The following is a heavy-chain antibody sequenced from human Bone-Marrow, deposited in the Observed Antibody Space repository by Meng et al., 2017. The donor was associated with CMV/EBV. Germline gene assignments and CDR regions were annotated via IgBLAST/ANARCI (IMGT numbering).Heavy chain of an antibody. V-gene: IGHV1-8*01. CDR2: MNPNSGNT. CDR1: FTRYD. J-gene: IGHJ5*02. D-gene: IGHD2-2*01. Sequence: FTRYDINWVRQATGQGLEWMGWMNPNSGNTGYAQKFQGRVTMTRNTSISTAYMELSSLRSEDTAVYYCARAYCSSTSCYILGGGWFDPWGQGTLVTVSS. CDR3: ARAYCSSTSCYILGGGWFDP.